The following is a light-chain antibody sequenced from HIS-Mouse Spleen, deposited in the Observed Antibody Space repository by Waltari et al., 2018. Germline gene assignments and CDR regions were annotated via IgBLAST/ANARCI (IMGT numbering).Light chain of an antibody. Sequence: QSALTQPASVFGSPGQSITISCTGTSSDVGSYHLVPWYQQHPGKAPKLMIYEGSKRPSGVSNRFSGSKSGNTASLTISGLQAEDEADYYCCSYAGSSTEVFGGGTKLTVL. V-gene: IGLV2-23*01. CDR2: EGS. CDR1: SSDVGSYHL. J-gene: IGLJ3*02. CDR3: CSYAGSSTEV.